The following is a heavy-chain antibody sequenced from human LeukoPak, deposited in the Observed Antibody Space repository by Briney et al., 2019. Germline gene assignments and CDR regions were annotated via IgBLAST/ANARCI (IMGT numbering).Heavy chain of an antibody. Sequence: PSQTLSLTCTVSGGSISSGGYYWSWIRQPPGKGLEWIGYIYHGGSIYYNPSLKSRVTISLDRSKNQFSLNLSSVTAADTAVYYCARDLGFGDYFENLDAFDIWGQGTMVTVSS. D-gene: IGHD4-17*01. J-gene: IGHJ3*02. CDR2: IYHGGSI. CDR3: ARDLGFGDYFENLDAFDI. V-gene: IGHV4-30-2*01. CDR1: GGSISSGGYY.